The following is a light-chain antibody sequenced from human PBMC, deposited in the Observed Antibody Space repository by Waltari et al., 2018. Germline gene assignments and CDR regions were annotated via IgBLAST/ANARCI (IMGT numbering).Light chain of an antibody. CDR1: QSVSNN. CDR2: GAS. V-gene: IGKV3-15*01. J-gene: IGKJ5*01. CDR3: QQYNNWPPIT. Sequence: ETVMTQSPATLSLSPGDRAPLPCRASQSVSNNLAWYQQKPGQAPTILIYGASTRATGIPARFSGGGSGTEFTLTISSLQSEDFAVYYCQQYNNWPPITFGQGTRLEMK.